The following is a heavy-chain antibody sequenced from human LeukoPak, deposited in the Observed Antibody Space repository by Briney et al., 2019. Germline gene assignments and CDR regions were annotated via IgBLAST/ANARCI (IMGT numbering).Heavy chain of an antibody. Sequence: SETLSLTCTVSGGSISSGSYYWGWIRQPPGKGLEWIGSIYYSGSTYYNPSLKSRVTISVDTSKNQFSLKLSSVTAADTAVYYCARSSTMIVVASDMDVWGKGTTVTVSS. J-gene: IGHJ6*03. CDR1: GGSISSGSYY. CDR3: ARSSTMIVVASDMDV. V-gene: IGHV4-39*07. CDR2: IYYSGST. D-gene: IGHD3-22*01.